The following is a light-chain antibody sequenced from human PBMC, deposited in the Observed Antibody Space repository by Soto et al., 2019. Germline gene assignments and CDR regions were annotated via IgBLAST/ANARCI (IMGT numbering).Light chain of an antibody. J-gene: IGKJ3*01. CDR2: AAS. CDR3: QEYSKWPLFA. CDR1: QSVSTN. V-gene: IGKV3-15*01. Sequence: EIVVTQSPGILSVSPGDRATLSCRASQSVSTNLAWYQQKPGQAPTLLIYAASTRATGIPARFTGSGPGTDFTLTISSLQSEDFAVSYCQEYSKWPLFAFGPGTRVDIK.